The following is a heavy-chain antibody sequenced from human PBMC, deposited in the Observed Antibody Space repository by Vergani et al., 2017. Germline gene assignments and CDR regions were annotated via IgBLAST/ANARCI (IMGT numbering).Heavy chain of an antibody. V-gene: IGHV1-18*01. CDR3: ARLWCRINTSCLDWFDP. CDR2: ISAYNGNT. CDR1: GYTFTSYG. Sequence: QVQLVQSGAEVKKPGASVKVSCKASGYTFTSYGISWVRQAPGQGLEWMGWISAYNGNTNYAQKLQGRVTMTTDTSTSTAYMELRSRRSDDTAVYYCARLWCRINTSCLDWFDPWGQGTLVTVSS. J-gene: IGHJ5*02. D-gene: IGHD2-2*01.